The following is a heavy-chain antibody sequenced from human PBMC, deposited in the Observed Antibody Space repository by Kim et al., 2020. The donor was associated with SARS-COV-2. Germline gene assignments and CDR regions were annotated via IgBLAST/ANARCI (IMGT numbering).Heavy chain of an antibody. V-gene: IGHV3-64D*09. Sequence: GGSLRLSCSASGFTFSSYAMHWVRQAPGKGLEYVSAVISNGGSTYYADSVKGRFTISRDNSKNTLYLQMSSLRAEDTAVYYCVRLDTAMVPDVFDYWGQGTLVTVSS. CDR2: VISNGGST. D-gene: IGHD5-18*01. CDR3: VRLDTAMVPDVFDY. CDR1: GFTFSSYA. J-gene: IGHJ4*02.